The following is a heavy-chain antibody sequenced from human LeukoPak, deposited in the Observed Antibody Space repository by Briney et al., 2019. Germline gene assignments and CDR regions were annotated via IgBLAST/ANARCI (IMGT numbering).Heavy chain of an antibody. CDR1: GFTFSNYW. Sequence: GGSLRLSCAASGFTFSNYWLSWVRQAPGKGLEWVAHMRQDGSEKYYVDPVKGRFTISRDNGKNSLYLQMNSLRVEDTAVYYCARLGYCSGGICSFDYWGQGTLVTVSS. J-gene: IGHJ4*02. D-gene: IGHD2-15*01. V-gene: IGHV3-7*01. CDR3: ARLGYCSGGICSFDY. CDR2: MRQDGSEK.